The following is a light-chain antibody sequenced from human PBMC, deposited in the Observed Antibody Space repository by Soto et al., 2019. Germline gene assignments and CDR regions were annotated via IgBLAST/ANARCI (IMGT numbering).Light chain of an antibody. J-gene: IGKJ1*01. CDR1: QSVSSY. CDR3: QQRSNWPWM. Sequence: EIVMTQSPATLSVYPGERATLSCRASQSVSSYLAWYQQKPGQAPRLLIYDASNMATGIPARFSGSGSGTDFTLTISNLEPEDFAVYYCQQRSNWPWMFGQGTKVDI. V-gene: IGKV3-11*01. CDR2: DAS.